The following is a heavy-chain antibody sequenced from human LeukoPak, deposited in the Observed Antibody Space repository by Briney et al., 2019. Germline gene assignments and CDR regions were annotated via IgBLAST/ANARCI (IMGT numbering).Heavy chain of an antibody. D-gene: IGHD6-19*01. CDR1: GFTFSSYS. CDR2: ISSSSSTI. J-gene: IGHJ4*02. Sequence: GGSLRLSCAASGFTFSSYSMNWVRQAPGKGLEWVSYISSSSSTIYYADSVKGRFTISRDNAKNSLYLQMNSLRAEDTAVYYCARDRYVWGPYSSGWYAFDYWGQGTLVTVSS. CDR3: ARDRYVWGPYSSGWYAFDY. V-gene: IGHV3-48*01.